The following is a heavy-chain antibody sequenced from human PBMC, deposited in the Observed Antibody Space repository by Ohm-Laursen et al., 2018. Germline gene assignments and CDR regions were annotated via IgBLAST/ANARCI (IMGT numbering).Heavy chain of an antibody. CDR3: AKDNLINTVTMRRYFDY. CDR1: GFSFSSYA. CDR2: ISGSGINT. V-gene: IGHV3-23*01. Sequence: SLRLSCAASGFSFSSYAMNWVRQAPGKGLEWVSTISGSGINTYYADSVKGRFTISRDNSKNTLYLQMNSLRAEDTAVYYCAKDNLINTVTMRRYFDYWGQGTLVTVSS. D-gene: IGHD4-17*01. J-gene: IGHJ4*02.